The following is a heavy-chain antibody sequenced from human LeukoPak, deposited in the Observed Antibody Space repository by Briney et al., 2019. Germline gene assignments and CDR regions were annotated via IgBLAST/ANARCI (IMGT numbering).Heavy chain of an antibody. J-gene: IGHJ3*02. CDR3: AIYDIVVVPAGFDI. Sequence: PGGSLRLSCAASGFTFSSYWMSWVRQAPGKGLEWVANIKQDGSEKYYVDSVKGRFTISRDNAKNSLYLQMNSLRAEDTAVYYCAIYDIVVVPAGFDIWGQGTMVTVSS. D-gene: IGHD2-2*01. CDR2: IKQDGSEK. CDR1: GFTFSSYW. V-gene: IGHV3-7*01.